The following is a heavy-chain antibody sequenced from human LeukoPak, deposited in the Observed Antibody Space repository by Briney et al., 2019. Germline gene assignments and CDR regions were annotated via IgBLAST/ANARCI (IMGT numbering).Heavy chain of an antibody. CDR2: IYISRGS. J-gene: IGHJ5*02. Sequence: SETLTLTCTVSGVSLSSYYWSWIRQPAGKGLEWIGRIYISRGSNYNPSLRSRVITSVDTSKNQFSLQLTSVTAADTGVYYCASETHDYVWGSYRFNWFDPWGQGTLVTVSS. CDR3: ASETHDYVWGSYRFNWFDP. D-gene: IGHD3-16*02. V-gene: IGHV4-4*07. CDR1: GVSLSSYY.